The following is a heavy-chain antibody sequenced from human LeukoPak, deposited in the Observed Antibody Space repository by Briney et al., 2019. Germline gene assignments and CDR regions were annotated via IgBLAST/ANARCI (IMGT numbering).Heavy chain of an antibody. CDR2: IRYDGSNK. Sequence: GGSLRLSCAASGFTFSSYGMHWVRQAPGKGLEWVAFIRYDGSNKYYADSVKGRFTISRDNSKNTLYLQMNSLRAEDTAVYYCAKGRVGATTPLGYWGQGTLVTVSS. CDR3: AKGRVGATTPLGY. D-gene: IGHD1-26*01. J-gene: IGHJ4*02. V-gene: IGHV3-30*02. CDR1: GFTFSSYG.